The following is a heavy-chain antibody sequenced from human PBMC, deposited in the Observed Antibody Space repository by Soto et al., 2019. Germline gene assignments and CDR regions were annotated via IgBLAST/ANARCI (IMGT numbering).Heavy chain of an antibody. D-gene: IGHD3-10*01. Sequence: SETLSLTCAVSDYSITNGYFWGWIRQPPGKGLEWIGSIYYSGKTYYNPSLKSRVTISVDTSRNRFSLKLNSVTAADTAVYFCARKGYGSGPNWFDSWGQGTLVTVSS. J-gene: IGHJ5*01. CDR3: ARKGYGSGPNWFDS. CDR2: IYYSGKT. V-gene: IGHV4-38-2*01. CDR1: DYSITNGYF.